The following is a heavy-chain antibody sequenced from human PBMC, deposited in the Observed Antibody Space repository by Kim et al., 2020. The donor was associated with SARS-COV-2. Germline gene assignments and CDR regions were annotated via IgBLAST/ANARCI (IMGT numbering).Heavy chain of an antibody. CDR2: IYYSGST. V-gene: IGHV4-59*08. Sequence: SETLSLTCTVSGGSISSYYWSWIRQPPGKGLEWIGYIYYSGSTNYNPSLKSRVTISVDTSKNQFSLKLSSVTAADTAVYYCARRRYYGSGRYYGMDVWGQGTTVTVSS. D-gene: IGHD3-10*01. CDR3: ARRRYYGSGRYYGMDV. J-gene: IGHJ6*02. CDR1: GGSISSYY.